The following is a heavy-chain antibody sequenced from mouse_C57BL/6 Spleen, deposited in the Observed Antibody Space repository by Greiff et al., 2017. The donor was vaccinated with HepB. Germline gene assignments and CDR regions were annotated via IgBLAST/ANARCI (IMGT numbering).Heavy chain of an antibody. D-gene: IGHD1-1*01. V-gene: IGHV1-55*01. CDR3: ARTSRYYDYAMDY. Sequence: QVQLKQPGAELVKPGASVKMSCKASGYTFTSYWITWVKQRPGQGLEWIGDIYPGSGSTNYNEKFKSKATLTVDTSSSTAYMQLSSLTSEDSAVYYCARTSRYYDYAMDYWGQGTSVTVSS. CDR1: GYTFTSYW. CDR2: IYPGSGST. J-gene: IGHJ4*01.